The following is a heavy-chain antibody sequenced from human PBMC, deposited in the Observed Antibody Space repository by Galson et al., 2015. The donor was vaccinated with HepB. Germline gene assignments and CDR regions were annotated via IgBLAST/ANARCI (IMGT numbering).Heavy chain of an antibody. CDR2: ISSSSSYI. CDR3: AKDSAGYSSSWSVWGFDY. CDR1: GFTFSSYS. Sequence: SLRLSCAASGFTFSSYSMNWVRQAPGKGLEWVSSISSSSSYIYYADSVKGRFTISRDNSKNTLYLQMNSLRAEDTAVYYCAKDSAGYSSSWSVWGFDYWGQGTLVTVSS. V-gene: IGHV3-21*01. D-gene: IGHD6-13*01. J-gene: IGHJ4*02.